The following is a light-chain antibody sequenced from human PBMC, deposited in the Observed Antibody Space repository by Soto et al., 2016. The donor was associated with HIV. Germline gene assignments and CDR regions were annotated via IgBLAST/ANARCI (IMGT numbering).Light chain of an antibody. V-gene: IGKV1-33*01. CDR2: DAS. J-gene: IGKJ4*01. CDR3: QQGNSFPLT. Sequence: DIQMTQSPSSLSASVGDRVTITCQASQDISRYLNWYQQKPGQAPHVLISDASNLETGVPSRFSASGSGTHFTLTISSLQPEDFAIYYCQQGNSFPLTFGGGTKVEIK. CDR1: QDISRY.